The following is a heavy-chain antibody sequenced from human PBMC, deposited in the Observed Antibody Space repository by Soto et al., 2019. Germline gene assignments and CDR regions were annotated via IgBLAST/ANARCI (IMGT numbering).Heavy chain of an antibody. Sequence: QVQLVQSGAEVKKPGSSVKVSCKASGGTFSSYAISWVRQAPGQGLEWMGGIIPIFGTANYAQKFQGRVTITADESTSTAYMELSGLRSEDTAVYYCARESITIFGVVIGRSGVGMDVWGQGTTVTVSS. CDR2: IIPIFGTA. CDR3: ARESITIFGVVIGRSGVGMDV. CDR1: GGTFSSYA. V-gene: IGHV1-69*01. J-gene: IGHJ6*02. D-gene: IGHD3-3*01.